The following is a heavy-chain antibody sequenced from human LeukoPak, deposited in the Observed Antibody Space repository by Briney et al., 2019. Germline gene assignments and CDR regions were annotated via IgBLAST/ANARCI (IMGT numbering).Heavy chain of an antibody. CDR1: GYTFTGYY. CDR3: ARGASYDRSGP. J-gene: IGHJ5*02. Sequence: ASVKVSCKASGYTFTGYYMHWVRQAPGQGLEWMGWINPNSGGTNYAQNFQGRVTMTRDTSISTAYMELSRLTSDDTAVYYCARGASYDRSGPWGQGTLVTVSS. D-gene: IGHD3-22*01. V-gene: IGHV1-2*02. CDR2: INPNSGGT.